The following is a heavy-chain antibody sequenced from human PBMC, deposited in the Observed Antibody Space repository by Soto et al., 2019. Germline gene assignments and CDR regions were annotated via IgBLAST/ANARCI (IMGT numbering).Heavy chain of an antibody. J-gene: IGHJ6*02. CDR3: AKGGAEMLGYYYYFVMDV. D-gene: IGHD2-8*01. V-gene: IGHV3-23*01. Sequence: VQLLESGGGTVQPGGSLRLSCGASGFAFGTYAMNWVRQAPGKGLEWVSGISSRGGSTFYADSVQGRFIISRDNSKNTLYLQMDNLRVEDTAIYYCAKGGAEMLGYYYYFVMDVWGQGTTVSVSS. CDR2: ISSRGGST. CDR1: GFAFGTYA.